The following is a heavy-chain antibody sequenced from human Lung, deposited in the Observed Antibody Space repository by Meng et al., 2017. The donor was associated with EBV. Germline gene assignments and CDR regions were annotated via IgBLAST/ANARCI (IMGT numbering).Heavy chain of an antibody. Sequence: QGQLVQSGAEVKKPGASVKVSCKASGYSFTTYAMHWVRQAPGQRLEWMGWINAGNGNTKYSEKFQSRVTITRDTAASTAYMELSSLRSEDTAVYYCARTGCSSSSCYDYWGQGTLVTVFS. CDR1: GYSFTTYA. CDR3: ARTGCSSSSCYDY. J-gene: IGHJ4*02. D-gene: IGHD2-2*01. CDR2: INAGNGNT. V-gene: IGHV1-3*01.